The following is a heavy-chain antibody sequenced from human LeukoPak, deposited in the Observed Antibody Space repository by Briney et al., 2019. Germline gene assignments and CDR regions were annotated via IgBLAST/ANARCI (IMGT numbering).Heavy chain of an antibody. D-gene: IGHD3-9*01. J-gene: IGHJ4*02. CDR3: AKDIYDILTGYYPTDY. CDR1: GFSVSSFG. CDR2: ISGSGGST. Sequence: PGGSLRLSCAVSGFSVSSFGMSWVRQAPGKGLEWASAISGSGGSTYYADSVKGRFTISRDNSKNTVYLQMNSLRAEDTAVYYCAKDIYDILTGYYPTDYWGQGTLVTVSS. V-gene: IGHV3-23*01.